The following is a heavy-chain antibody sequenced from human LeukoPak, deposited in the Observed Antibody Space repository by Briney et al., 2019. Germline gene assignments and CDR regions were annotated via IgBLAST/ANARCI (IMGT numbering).Heavy chain of an antibody. D-gene: IGHD3-22*01. CDR1: GVIVSRNF. Sequence: PGGSVRLSCAASGVIVSRNFMSWVRQAPGKGLEWVAVISYDGSNKYYADSVKGRFTISRDNSKNTLYLQMNSLRAEDTAVYYCARAVTMIGPFAFDIWGQGTMVTVSS. J-gene: IGHJ3*02. V-gene: IGHV3-30-3*01. CDR2: ISYDGSNK. CDR3: ARAVTMIGPFAFDI.